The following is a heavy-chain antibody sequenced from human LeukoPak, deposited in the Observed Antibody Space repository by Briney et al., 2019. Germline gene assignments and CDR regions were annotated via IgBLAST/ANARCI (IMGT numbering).Heavy chain of an antibody. Sequence: SETLSLTCTVSGGSISSSSYYWGWIRQPPGKGLEWIGSIYYSGSTYYNPSLKSRVTIAIDTPKNQISLKLSSVTATDTAVYYCARHGVTTTGYYWDWGQGTLVTVSS. CDR3: ARHGVTTTGYYWD. V-gene: IGHV4-39*01. D-gene: IGHD3-9*01. CDR2: IYYSGST. CDR1: GGSISSSSYY. J-gene: IGHJ4*02.